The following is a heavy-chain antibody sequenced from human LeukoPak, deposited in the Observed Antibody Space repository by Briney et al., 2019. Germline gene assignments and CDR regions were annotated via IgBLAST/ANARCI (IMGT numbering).Heavy chain of an antibody. D-gene: IGHD5-24*01. Sequence: SVKVSCKASGGSFRNYGITWVRQAPGQGLEWMGGIIPIFGTANYAQKFQGRVTITADESTSTAYMELSSPRSEDTAVYYCAREVEPLYYYYYMDVWGKGTTVTVSS. CDR1: GGSFRNYG. CDR3: AREVEPLYYYYYMDV. CDR2: IIPIFGTA. V-gene: IGHV1-69*13. J-gene: IGHJ6*03.